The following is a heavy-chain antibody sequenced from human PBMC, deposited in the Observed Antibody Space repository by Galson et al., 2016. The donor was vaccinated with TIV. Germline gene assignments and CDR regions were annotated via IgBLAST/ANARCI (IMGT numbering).Heavy chain of an antibody. V-gene: IGHV3-7*01. D-gene: IGHD2-2*01. CDR3: ARMLFDIVQAPAATPTGYFDP. CDR1: RFSFHTYW. Sequence: SLRLSCAASRFSFHTYWMSWLRQAPGKGLEWVASINDGGSEKDYVDSVKGRFTISRGNAQTSLYLQMDSLRAEDTAVYYCARMLFDIVQAPAATPTGYFDPWGQGTLVTVSS. J-gene: IGHJ5*02. CDR2: INDGGSEK.